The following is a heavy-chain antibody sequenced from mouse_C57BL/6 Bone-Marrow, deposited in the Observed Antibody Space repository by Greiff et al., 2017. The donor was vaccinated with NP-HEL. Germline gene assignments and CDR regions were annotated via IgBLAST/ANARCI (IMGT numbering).Heavy chain of an antibody. CDR2: INPYNGDT. V-gene: IGHV1-20*01. J-gene: IGHJ3*01. Sequence: VQLQQSGPELVKPGDSVKISCKASDYSFTGYFMNWVMQSHGKSLEWIGRINPYNGDTFYNQKFKGKATLTVDKSSSTAHMELRSLTSEDSAVYYCARYGNDYDWFAYWGQGTLVTVSA. D-gene: IGHD2-4*01. CDR1: DYSFTGYF. CDR3: ARYGNDYDWFAY.